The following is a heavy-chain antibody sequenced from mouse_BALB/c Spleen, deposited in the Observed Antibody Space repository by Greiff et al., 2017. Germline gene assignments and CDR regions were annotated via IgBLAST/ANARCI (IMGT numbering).Heavy chain of an antibody. D-gene: IGHD2-1*01. CDR1: GYSITSDYA. CDR3: ARAYGNYGTYYAMDY. Sequence: EVQLVESGPGLVKPSQSLSLTCTVTGYSITSDYAWNWIRQFPGNKLEWMGYISYSGSTSYNPSLKSRISITRDTSKNQFFLQLNSVTTEDTATYYCARAYGNYGTYYAMDYWGQGTSVTVSS. J-gene: IGHJ4*01. V-gene: IGHV3-2*02. CDR2: ISYSGST.